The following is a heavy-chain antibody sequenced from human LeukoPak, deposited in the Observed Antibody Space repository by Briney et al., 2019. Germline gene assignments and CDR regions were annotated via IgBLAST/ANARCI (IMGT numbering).Heavy chain of an antibody. J-gene: IGHJ4*02. D-gene: IGHD3-16*01. CDR2: IKQDGSES. Sequence: GGSLRLSCAASGFTFSSYWMSWVRQAPGKGLEWVANIKQDGSESYSVDSVKGRFTFSRDNAKNSLYLQINSLRAEDTAVYYCARLGEKADFDYWGQGTLVTVSS. V-gene: IGHV3-7*01. CDR1: GFTFSSYW. CDR3: ARLGEKADFDY.